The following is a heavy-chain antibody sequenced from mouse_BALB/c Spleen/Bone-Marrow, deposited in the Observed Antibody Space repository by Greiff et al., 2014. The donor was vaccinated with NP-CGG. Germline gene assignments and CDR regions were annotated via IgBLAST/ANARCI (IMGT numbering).Heavy chain of an antibody. Sequence: DLVKPGASVKLSCKASGYTFTSYWINWVKQRPGQGLEWIGRIDPGSGDIYYNEMFKGKATLTVDTSSSTAYIQLCSLPSEDAAVYFWARSYDVSIPYAMDYWGQGTSVTVSS. CDR3: ARSYDVSIPYAMDY. V-gene: IGHV1S41*01. CDR2: IDPGSGDI. CDR1: GYTFTSYW. J-gene: IGHJ4*01. D-gene: IGHD1-1*01.